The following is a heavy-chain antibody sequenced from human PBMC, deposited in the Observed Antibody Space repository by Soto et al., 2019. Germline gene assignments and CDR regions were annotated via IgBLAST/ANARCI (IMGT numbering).Heavy chain of an antibody. V-gene: IGHV3-30*18. D-gene: IGHD6-19*01. CDR1: GFTFSSYG. CDR3: AKGVRHSSGWYSALFY. CDR2: ISYDGSNK. Sequence: LRLSCAASGFTFSSYGMHWVRQAPGKGLEWVAVISYDGSNKYYADSVKGRFTISRDNSKNTLYLQMNSLRAEDTAVYYCAKGVRHSSGWYSALFYWGQGTLVTVSS. J-gene: IGHJ4*02.